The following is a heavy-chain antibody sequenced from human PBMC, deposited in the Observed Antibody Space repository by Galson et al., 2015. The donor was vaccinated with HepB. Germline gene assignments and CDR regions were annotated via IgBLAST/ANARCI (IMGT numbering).Heavy chain of an antibody. CDR1: GYTFTGYH. V-gene: IGHV1-2*06. Sequence: SVKVSCKASGYTFTGYHMHWVRQVPGQGLEWMGRINPNSGGTNYAKKFQGRVTRTRDTSISIAYMELSRLRSDDTAVYCCAREDELGQFDYWGQGTLVTVSS. CDR3: AREDELGQFDY. CDR2: INPNSGGT. J-gene: IGHJ4*02. D-gene: IGHD7-27*01.